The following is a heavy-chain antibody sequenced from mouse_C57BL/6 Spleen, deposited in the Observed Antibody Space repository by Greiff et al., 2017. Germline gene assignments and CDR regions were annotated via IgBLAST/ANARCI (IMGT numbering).Heavy chain of an antibody. CDR3: ARGDYGSWNYFDY. Sequence: VQLQQSGPELVKPGASVKLSCKASGYTFTSYDINWVKQRPGQGLEWIGWIYPRDGSTKYNEKFKGKATLTVDTSSSTAYMELHSLTSEDSAVYFCARGDYGSWNYFDYWGQGTTLTVSS. J-gene: IGHJ2*01. V-gene: IGHV1-85*01. CDR1: GYTFTSYD. D-gene: IGHD1-1*01. CDR2: IYPRDGST.